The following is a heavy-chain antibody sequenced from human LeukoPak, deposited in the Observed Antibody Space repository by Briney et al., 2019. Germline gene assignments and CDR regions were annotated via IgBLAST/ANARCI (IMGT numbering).Heavy chain of an antibody. CDR1: GGSISSYY. V-gene: IGHV4-4*07. D-gene: IGHD3-16*02. CDR3: ARGLRSDYVWGSYRTYYFDY. Sequence: SETLSLTCIVSGGSISSYYWSWVRQPPGKGLEWIGRIYTSGSTNYNPSLKSRVTISVDTSKNQFSLKLSSVTAADTAVYYCARGLRSDYVWGSYRTYYFDYWGQGTLVTVSS. J-gene: IGHJ4*02. CDR2: IYTSGST.